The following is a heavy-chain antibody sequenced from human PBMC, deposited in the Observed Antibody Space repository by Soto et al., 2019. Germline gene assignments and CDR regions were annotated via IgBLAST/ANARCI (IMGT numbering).Heavy chain of an antibody. V-gene: IGHV3-30-3*01. CDR1: GFTFSSYA. CDR3: ARLTTTYYYDSSGSTQH. Sequence: GGSLRLSCAASGFTFSSYAMHWVRQAPGKGLEWVAVISYDGSNKYYADSVKGRFTISRDNSKNTLYLQMNSLRAEDTAVYYCARLTTTYYYDSSGSTQHWGQGTLVTVSS. CDR2: ISYDGSNK. J-gene: IGHJ1*01. D-gene: IGHD3-22*01.